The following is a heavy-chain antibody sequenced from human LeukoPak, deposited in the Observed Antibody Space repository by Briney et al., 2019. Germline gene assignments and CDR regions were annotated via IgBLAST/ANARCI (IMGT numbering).Heavy chain of an antibody. V-gene: IGHV3-23*01. D-gene: IGHD3-10*01. J-gene: IGHJ4*02. Sequence: GGSLRLSCAASGFTFSSYAMSGVRQAPGKGLEWVSRIGVSGDSTKYADSVKGRFTISRDNFKNTLYLQMNSLRAEDTAVYYCAKALVRGVTAPDYWGQGTLVIVSS. CDR3: AKALVRGVTAPDY. CDR2: IGVSGDST. CDR1: GFTFSSYA.